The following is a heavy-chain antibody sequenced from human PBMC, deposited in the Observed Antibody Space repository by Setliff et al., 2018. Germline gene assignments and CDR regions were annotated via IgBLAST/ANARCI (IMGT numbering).Heavy chain of an antibody. Sequence: ETLSLTCTVSGGSISSGGYYWSWIRQAPGKGLEWVANIKQDGSDKYYVGSVKGQFTISRDNAKNSLYLQMSSLRAEDTAVYYCARSLYYYGSGSYYNEGGDAFDIWGQGTMVTVSS. CDR1: GGSISSGGYY. D-gene: IGHD3-10*01. J-gene: IGHJ3*02. CDR2: IKQDGSDK. CDR3: ARSLYYYGSGSYYNEGGDAFDI. V-gene: IGHV3-7*03.